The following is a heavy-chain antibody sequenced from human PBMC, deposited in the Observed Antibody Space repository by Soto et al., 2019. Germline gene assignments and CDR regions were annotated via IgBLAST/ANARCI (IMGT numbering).Heavy chain of an antibody. J-gene: IGHJ4*01. Sequence: DFGGSRILKPTGKGLEWSGQIYHSGSTNYNPSLKTRVTISVDTSKNQFSLKLSSVTAADTAVYYCATFYKGIAARRGFDYWGHGTLVTVSS. CDR1: DFG. CDR2: IYHSGST. CDR3: ATFYKGIAARRGFDY. D-gene: IGHD6-6*01. V-gene: IGHV4-34*01.